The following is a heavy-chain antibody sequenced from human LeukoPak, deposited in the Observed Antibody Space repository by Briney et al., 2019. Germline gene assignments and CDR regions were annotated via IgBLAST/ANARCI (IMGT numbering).Heavy chain of an antibody. Sequence: GGSLRLSCAASGFTFSSYSMNWVRQAPGKGLECVSYISSSSSYIYYADAVKGRFTISRDNAKNSLYVQMNSIIADDKAAYYCARAPSSYSSSWPYYFDYWGQGTLVTASS. D-gene: IGHD6-13*01. V-gene: IGHV3-21*01. CDR2: ISSSSSYI. J-gene: IGHJ4*02. CDR3: ARAPSSYSSSWPYYFDY. CDR1: GFTFSSYS.